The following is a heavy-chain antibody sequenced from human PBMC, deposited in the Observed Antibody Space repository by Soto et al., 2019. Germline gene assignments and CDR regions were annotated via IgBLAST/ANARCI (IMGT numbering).Heavy chain of an antibody. V-gene: IGHV4-59*08. CDR2: IYYRGST. J-gene: IGHJ4*02. Sequence: SETLSLTCTVSGGSISSYYWSWIRQPPGKGLEWIGYIYYRGSTNYNPSLKSRVTISLDTPKNQFSLKLSSVTAADTAVYYCARHPGYYDILTGYTTYYFDYWGQGILVTVSS. CDR3: ARHPGYYDILTGYTTYYFDY. D-gene: IGHD3-9*01. CDR1: GGSISSYY.